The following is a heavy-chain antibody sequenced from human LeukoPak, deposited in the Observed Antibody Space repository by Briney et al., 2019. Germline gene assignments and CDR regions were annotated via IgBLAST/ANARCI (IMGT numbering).Heavy chain of an antibody. Sequence: GGSLRLSCAASGFTFSSYSMNWVRQAPGKGLEWVSSISSSSSYIYYADSVKGRFTISRDNSKNTVYLQMNSLRAEDTAVYYCANVGSGSYYNGYYWGQGTLVTVSS. CDR3: ANVGSGSYYNGYY. J-gene: IGHJ4*02. V-gene: IGHV3-21*01. CDR1: GFTFSSYS. CDR2: ISSSSSYI. D-gene: IGHD3-10*01.